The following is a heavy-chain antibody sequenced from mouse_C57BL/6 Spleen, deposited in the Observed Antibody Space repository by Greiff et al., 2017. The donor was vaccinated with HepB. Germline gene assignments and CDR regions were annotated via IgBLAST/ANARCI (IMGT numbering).Heavy chain of an antibody. CDR1: GYAFSSSW. J-gene: IGHJ4*01. D-gene: IGHD2-3*01. V-gene: IGHV1-82*01. CDR2: IYPGDGDT. CDR3: ARSLYDGYPYAMDY. Sequence: VQLQQSGPELVKPGASVKISCKASGYAFSSSWMNWVKQRPGKGLEWIGRIYPGDGDTNYNGKFKGKATLTADKSSSTAYMQLSSLTSEDSAVYFCARSLYDGYPYAMDYWGQGTSVTVSS.